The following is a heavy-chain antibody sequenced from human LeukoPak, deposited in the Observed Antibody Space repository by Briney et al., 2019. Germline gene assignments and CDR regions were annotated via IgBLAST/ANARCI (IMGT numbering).Heavy chain of an antibody. CDR2: FYDSGST. CDR3: ARSALDTSGSYYNPKPFEY. Sequence: KPSDTLSLTGTFWVGSISTYFWSGIRQPPGKGLGVIGYFYDSGSTKHNTSLKSRATILVDMSKKQFSLKLTSVTAADTAVYYCARSALDTSGSYYNPKPFEYWGQGTLVTVSS. CDR1: VGSISTYF. V-gene: IGHV4-59*01. D-gene: IGHD3-10*01. J-gene: IGHJ4*02.